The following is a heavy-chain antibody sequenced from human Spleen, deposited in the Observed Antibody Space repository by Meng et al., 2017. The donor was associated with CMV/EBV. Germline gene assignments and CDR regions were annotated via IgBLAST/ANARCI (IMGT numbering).Heavy chain of an antibody. V-gene: IGHV1-8*01. CDR1: GYTFTSYD. D-gene: IGHD6-13*01. CDR2: MNPNSGNT. Sequence: KASGYTFTSYDINWVRQATGQGLEWMGWMNPNSGNTGYAQKFQGRVTMTRNTSISTAYMELSSLRSEDTAVYYCARGASSNTGGWFDPWGQGTLVPSPQ. J-gene: IGHJ5*02. CDR3: ARGASSNTGGWFDP.